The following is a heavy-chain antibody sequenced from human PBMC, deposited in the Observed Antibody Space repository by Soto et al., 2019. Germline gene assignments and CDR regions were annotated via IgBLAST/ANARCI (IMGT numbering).Heavy chain of an antibody. CDR3: ARGREYSSSSYYGMDV. J-gene: IGHJ6*02. V-gene: IGHV4-34*01. Sequence: VSLTCAVYGGSFSGYYWSWIRQPPGKGLEWIGEINHSGSTNYNPSLKSRVTISVDTSKNQFSLKLSSVTAADTAVYYCARGREYSSSSYYGMDVWGQGTTVTVSS. CDR2: INHSGST. D-gene: IGHD6-6*01. CDR1: GGSFSGYY.